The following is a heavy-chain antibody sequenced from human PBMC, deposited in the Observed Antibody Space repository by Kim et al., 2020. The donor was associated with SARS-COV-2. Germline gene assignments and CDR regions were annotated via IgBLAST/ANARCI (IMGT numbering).Heavy chain of an antibody. V-gene: IGHV3-30*03. CDR1: GFTFSSYG. CDR3: ATQIAVDFDY. CDR2: ISYDGSNK. J-gene: IGHJ4*02. Sequence: GGSLRLSCAASGFTFSSYGMHWVRQAPGKGLEWVAVISYDGSNKYYADSVKGRFTISRDNSKNTLYLQMNSLRAEDTAVYYCATQIAVDFDYWGQGTLVT. D-gene: IGHD6-19*01.